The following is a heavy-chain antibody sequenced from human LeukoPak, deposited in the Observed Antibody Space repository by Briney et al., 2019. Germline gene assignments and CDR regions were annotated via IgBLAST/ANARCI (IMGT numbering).Heavy chain of an antibody. D-gene: IGHD6-13*01. V-gene: IGHV3-13*01. CDR2: IGTAGDT. CDR1: GFTFSSYD. CDR3: ARVGRKSRGSSSWNFDY. Sequence: GGSLRLSCAASGFTFSSYDMHWVRQATGKGLEWVSAIGTAGDTYYPGSVKGRFTIPRENAKNSLYLQMNSLRAGDTAVYYCARVGRKSRGSSSWNFDYWGQGTLVTVSS. J-gene: IGHJ4*02.